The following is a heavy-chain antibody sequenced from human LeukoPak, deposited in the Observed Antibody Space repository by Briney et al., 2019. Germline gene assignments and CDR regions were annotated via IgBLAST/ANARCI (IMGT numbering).Heavy chain of an antibody. V-gene: IGHV4-30-2*01. Sequence: SETLSLTCAVSGGSISSGGYSWSWIRQPPGKGLEWIGYIYHSGSTYYNPSLKSRVTISVDRSKNQFSLKLSSVTAADTAVYYCARDVTGTPYYYYYGMDVWGQGTTVTVSS. D-gene: IGHD1-7*01. CDR3: ARDVTGTPYYYYYGMDV. CDR1: GGSISSGGYS. J-gene: IGHJ6*02. CDR2: IYHSGST.